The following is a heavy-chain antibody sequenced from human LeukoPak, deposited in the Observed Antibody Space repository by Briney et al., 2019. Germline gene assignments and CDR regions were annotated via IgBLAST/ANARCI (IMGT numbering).Heavy chain of an antibody. Sequence: GGSLRLSCAASGFTLSSNYMSWVRQAPGKGLEWVSVIYSGGSTYYADSVKGRFTISRDKSKNTLYLQMNSLRAEDTAVYYCARVYTAMAHFDYWGQGTLVTVPS. D-gene: IGHD5-18*01. CDR2: IYSGGST. CDR3: ARVYTAMAHFDY. V-gene: IGHV3-53*01. J-gene: IGHJ4*02. CDR1: GFTLSSNY.